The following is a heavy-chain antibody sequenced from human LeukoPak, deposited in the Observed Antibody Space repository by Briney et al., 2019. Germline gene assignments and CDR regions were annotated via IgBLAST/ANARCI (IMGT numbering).Heavy chain of an antibody. D-gene: IGHD6-13*01. Sequence: HPGGSLTLSCAASGFTFSSYLMTWVRQAPGKGLEWVANIKYDASEKDYMDSVKGRFTISRDNAKNSLYLQMNSLGAEDTAIYYCAKDIEPAGLFLDSWGQGTLVTVSP. V-gene: IGHV3-7*04. CDR2: IKYDASEK. CDR1: GFTFSSYL. J-gene: IGHJ4*02. CDR3: AKDIEPAGLFLDS.